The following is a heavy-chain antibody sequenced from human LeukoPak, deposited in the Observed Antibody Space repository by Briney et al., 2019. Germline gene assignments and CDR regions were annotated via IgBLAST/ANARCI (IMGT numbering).Heavy chain of an antibody. D-gene: IGHD5-12*01. CDR3: TREGYSGYAADY. J-gene: IGHJ4*02. Sequence: GGSLRLSCAASGFTFSSYGMSWVRQAPGKGLEWVSSISSRSSYIYYADSVRGRFTISRDNAKNSLYLQMNSLRAEDTAVYYCTREGYSGYAADYWGQGTLVTVSS. CDR2: ISSRSSYI. CDR1: GFTFSSYG. V-gene: IGHV3-21*01.